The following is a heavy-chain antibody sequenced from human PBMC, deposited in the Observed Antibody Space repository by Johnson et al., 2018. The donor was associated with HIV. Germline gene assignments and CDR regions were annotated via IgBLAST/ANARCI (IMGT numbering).Heavy chain of an antibody. V-gene: IGHV3-30*04. J-gene: IGHJ3*02. Sequence: QVQLVESGGGVVQPGRSLRLSCAASGFTFSSYAMHWVRQAPGKGLEWVAVISYDGSNKYYADSVKGRFTISRDNSKNTLYLQMNSLRAEDTAVYYCARGGVLRYFDWLFEDAFDIWGQGTMVTVSS. CDR3: ARGGVLRYFDWLFEDAFDI. CDR1: GFTFSSYA. D-gene: IGHD3-9*01. CDR2: ISYDGSNK.